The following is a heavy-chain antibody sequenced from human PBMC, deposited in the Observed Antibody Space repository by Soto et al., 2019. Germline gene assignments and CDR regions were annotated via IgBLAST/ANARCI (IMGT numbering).Heavy chain of an antibody. J-gene: IGHJ6*02. CDR1: GFTFSSYS. D-gene: IGHD3-10*01. CDR2: ISSGSSYI. CDR3: ARSSGGSGKLWNYYGMDV. V-gene: IGHV3-21*06. Sequence: PGVSLRLSCAASGFTFSSYSMNWVRQAPGKGLEWVSSISSGSSYIYYADSVKGRFTISRDNAKNSLYLQMNSLRAEDTAVYYCARSSGGSGKLWNYYGMDVWGQGTTVT.